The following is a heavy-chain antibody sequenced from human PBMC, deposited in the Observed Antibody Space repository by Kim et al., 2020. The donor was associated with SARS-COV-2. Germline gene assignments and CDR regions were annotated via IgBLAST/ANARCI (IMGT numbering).Heavy chain of an antibody. CDR2: IYYSGST. V-gene: IGHV4-39*01. CDR1: GGSISSSSYY. Sequence: SETLSLTCTVSGGSISSSSYYWGWIRQPPGKGLEWIGSIYYSGSTYYNPSLKSRVTISVDTSKNQFSLKLSSVTAADTAVYYCARPRGFQPAGPADYWGQGTLVTVSS. CDR3: ARPRGFQPAGPADY. J-gene: IGHJ4*02. D-gene: IGHD6-19*01.